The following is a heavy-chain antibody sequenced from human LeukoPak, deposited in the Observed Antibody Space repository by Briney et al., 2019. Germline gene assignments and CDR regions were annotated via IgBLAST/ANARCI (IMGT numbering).Heavy chain of an antibody. CDR3: ARSRARDAFDI. V-gene: IGHV4-61*05. CDR2: IYYSGST. J-gene: IGHJ3*02. Sequence: SETLSLTCTVSGGSISSSSYYWGWIRQPPGKGLEWIGYIYYSGSTNYNPSLKSRVTISVDTSRNQFSLKLSSVTAADTAVYYCARSRARDAFDIWGQGTMVTVSS. CDR1: GGSISSSSYY. D-gene: IGHD6-6*01.